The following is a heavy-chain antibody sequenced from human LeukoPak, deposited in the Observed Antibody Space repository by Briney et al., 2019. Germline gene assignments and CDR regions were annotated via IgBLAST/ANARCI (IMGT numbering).Heavy chain of an antibody. D-gene: IGHD6-13*01. V-gene: IGHV4-4*07. CDR1: GGSISSYY. CDR2: IYTSGST. Sequence: PSETLSLTCTVSGGSISSYYWSWIRQPAGKGLEWIGRIYTSGSTNYNPSLKSRVTMSVDTSKSQFSLKLSSVTAADTAVYYCAREGSSSWYKGRWFDPWGQGTLVTVST. CDR3: AREGSSSWYKGRWFDP. J-gene: IGHJ5*02.